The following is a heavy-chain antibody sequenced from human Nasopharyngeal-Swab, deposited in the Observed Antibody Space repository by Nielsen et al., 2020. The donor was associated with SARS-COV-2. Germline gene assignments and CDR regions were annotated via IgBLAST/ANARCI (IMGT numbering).Heavy chain of an antibody. Sequence: GESMKISCAASGFTFSRFWMTWVSQAPGKGLEWVAYLKQDGSEEYYVDSVKGRFTISRDNAKNSLYLQMSSLRAEDTAVYYCARMNYYFYYGMDVWGQGTTVTVSS. CDR3: ARMNYYFYYGMDV. V-gene: IGHV3-7*01. CDR1: GFTFSRFW. CDR2: LKQDGSEE. J-gene: IGHJ6*02.